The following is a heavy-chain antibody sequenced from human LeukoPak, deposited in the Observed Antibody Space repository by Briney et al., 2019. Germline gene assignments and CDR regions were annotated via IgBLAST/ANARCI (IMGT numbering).Heavy chain of an antibody. D-gene: IGHD2-15*01. CDR1: GFSFSSYG. CDR3: ARGPGGSWPFDY. CDR2: IWYDGSNK. Sequence: GGSLRLSCAASGFSFSSYGMHWVRQAPGKGLEWVEVIWYDGSNKYYADSVKGRFTISRDNSKYTLYLQMNSLRAEDTAVYYCARGPGGSWPFDYWGQGTLVTVSS. J-gene: IGHJ4*02. V-gene: IGHV3-33*01.